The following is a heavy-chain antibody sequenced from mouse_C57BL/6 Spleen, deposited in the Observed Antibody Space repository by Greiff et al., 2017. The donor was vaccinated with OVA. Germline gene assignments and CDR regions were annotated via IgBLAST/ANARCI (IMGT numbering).Heavy chain of an antibody. Sequence: QVQLQQSGAELARPGASVKLSCKASGYTFTSYGISWVKQRTGQGLGWIGEIYPRSGNTYYNEKFKGKATLTADKSSSTAYMELRSLTSEDSAVYFCARGEDYGAFAYWGQGTLVTVSA. CDR2: IYPRSGNT. D-gene: IGHD2-4*01. V-gene: IGHV1-81*01. CDR1: GYTFTSYG. J-gene: IGHJ3*01. CDR3: ARGEDYGAFAY.